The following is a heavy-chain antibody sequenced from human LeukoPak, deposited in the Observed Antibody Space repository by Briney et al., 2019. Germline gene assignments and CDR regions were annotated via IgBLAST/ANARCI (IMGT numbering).Heavy chain of an antibody. D-gene: IGHD3-16*01. J-gene: IGHJ5*02. CDR1: IGSFSDYY. Sequence: SETLSRTCAVYIGSFSDYYWTWIRQPPGKGLEWIGSIYDSGSTYYNPSLKSRVTISVDTSKNQFSLKLNSVTAADTAVYYCARHYGPWGQGTLVTVSS. CDR3: ARHYGP. CDR2: IYDSGST. V-gene: IGHV4-34*01.